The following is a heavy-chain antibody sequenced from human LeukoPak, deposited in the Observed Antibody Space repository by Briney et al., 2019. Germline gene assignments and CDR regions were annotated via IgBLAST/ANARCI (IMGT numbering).Heavy chain of an antibody. CDR1: GFTFSTYG. CDR2: ISGSGGSK. J-gene: IGHJ4*02. Sequence: GGTLRLSCAASGFTFSTYGMSWVRQAPGKGLEWVSAISGSGGSKYYADSVKGRFTISRDNSKNTLYLQMNSLRAEDTAVYYCAKVFSVKYPLGDWGQGTLVTVSS. V-gene: IGHV3-23*01. D-gene: IGHD3-16*01. CDR3: AKVFSVKYPLGD.